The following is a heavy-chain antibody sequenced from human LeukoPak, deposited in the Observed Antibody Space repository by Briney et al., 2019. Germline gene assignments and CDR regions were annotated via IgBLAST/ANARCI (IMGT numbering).Heavy chain of an antibody. CDR1: GFTLSGSA. CDR2: IRTKPDNYAT. J-gene: IGHJ4*02. CDR3: TTGARWWSY. Sequence: GGSLRLSCAASGFTLSGSAVHWVRQASGKGLEWVGRIRTKPDNYATEYAAPVKGRFTISRDDSKNTLYLQMNSLKTEDTAVYYCTTGARWWSYWGQGTLVTVSS. D-gene: IGHD2-15*01. V-gene: IGHV3-73*01.